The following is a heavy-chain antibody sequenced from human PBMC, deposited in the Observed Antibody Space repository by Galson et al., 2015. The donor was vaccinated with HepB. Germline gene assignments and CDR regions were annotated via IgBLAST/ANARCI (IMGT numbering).Heavy chain of an antibody. CDR2: ISDSGATS. CDR1: GFAFRNFA. CDR3: ARGRRSCDTKGCYSGIYN. Sequence: SLRLSCAASGFAFRNFAMAWVRQAPGKGLEWVSAISDSGATSVYADSVKGRFTISRDNSKNTHYLQMNSLRAEDTALYFCARGRRSCDTKGCYSGIYNWGQGALVTVSS. D-gene: IGHD2-21*01. V-gene: IGHV3-23*01. J-gene: IGHJ4*02.